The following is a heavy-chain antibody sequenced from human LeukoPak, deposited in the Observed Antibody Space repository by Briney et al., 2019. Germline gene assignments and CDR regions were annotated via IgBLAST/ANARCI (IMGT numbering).Heavy chain of an antibody. D-gene: IGHD5-24*01. CDR2: FYIGGST. CDR1: GFTVSDNY. Sequence: GGSLRLSCAVSGFTVSDNYMSWVRQAPGKGLEWVSVFYIGGSTYYADSVKGRFTISRDNSKNSVYLQMNSLRVEDTAVYYCARGDGYNFFDHWGQGTLVTVSS. J-gene: IGHJ4*02. V-gene: IGHV3-66*01. CDR3: ARGDGYNFFDH.